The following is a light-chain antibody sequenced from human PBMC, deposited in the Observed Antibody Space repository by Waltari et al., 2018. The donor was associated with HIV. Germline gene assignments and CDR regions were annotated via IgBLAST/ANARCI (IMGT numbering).Light chain of an antibody. Sequence: QSALTQPASVSGSPGQSITISCTGTSSYVGGYNYVSWYQHHPGKAPKLMLYDVSNRPSGVSNRFSGSKSGNTASLTISGLQAEDEADYYCSSDTSSFVVFGGGTKVTVV. CDR2: DVS. V-gene: IGLV2-14*03. CDR1: SSYVGGYNY. J-gene: IGLJ2*01. CDR3: SSDTSSFVV.